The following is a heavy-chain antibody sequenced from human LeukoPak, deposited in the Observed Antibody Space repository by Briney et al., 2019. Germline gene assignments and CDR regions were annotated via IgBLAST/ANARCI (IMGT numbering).Heavy chain of an antibody. D-gene: IGHD6-13*01. Sequence: GGSLRLSCAASGFTFSIYAMSWVRQAPGKGLEWVSTVSGSGHSTFYADSVKGRFTISRDNSKNTLYLQMNSLRAEDTAVYYCARGSRHSSSWGAFDIWGQGTMVTVSS. CDR2: VSGSGHST. V-gene: IGHV3-23*01. CDR3: ARGSRHSSSWGAFDI. J-gene: IGHJ3*02. CDR1: GFTFSIYA.